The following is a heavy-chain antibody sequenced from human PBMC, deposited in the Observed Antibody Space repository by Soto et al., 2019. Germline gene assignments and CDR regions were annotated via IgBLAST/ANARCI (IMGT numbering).Heavy chain of an antibody. Sequence: PWGSLRLSCAASGFPFSIYIMNWVRQAPGKGLEWVSTITSNTEYYADSVKGRFSISRVNSENTVHLQMNGLRVEDTAVYFCTKEVNYDSWNYFGMDGWGRGTTVTVSS. J-gene: IGHJ6*01. CDR2: ITSNTE. V-gene: IGHV3-21*04. CDR3: TKEVNYDSWNYFGMDG. CDR1: GFPFSIYI. D-gene: IGHD3-3*01.